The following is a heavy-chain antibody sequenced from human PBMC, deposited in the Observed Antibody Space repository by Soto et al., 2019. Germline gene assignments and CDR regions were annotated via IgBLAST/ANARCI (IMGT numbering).Heavy chain of an antibody. CDR1: GGSFTIYY. CDR2: VNHSGST. J-gene: IGHJ6*02. V-gene: IGHV4-34*01. CDR3: ARDFVDSTARFGHLYGMDV. D-gene: IGHD4-17*01. Sequence: QEQLQQWGAGLLRPSETLSLTCAVYGGSFTIYYWNWVRQSPGKGLEWIGEVNHSGSTNYNPSLRGRATLPADTSRSQFSRRLTSRTAADTAVCYCARDFVDSTARFGHLYGMDVWGQGTTVTVSS.